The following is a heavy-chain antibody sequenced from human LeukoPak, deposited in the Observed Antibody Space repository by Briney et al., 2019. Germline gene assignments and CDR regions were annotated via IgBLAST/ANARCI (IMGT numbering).Heavy chain of an antibody. V-gene: IGHV3-30*02. D-gene: IGHD6-13*01. CDR1: GFSFSSYG. CDR3: ARDLSAYSSSWFFDY. CDR2: IRYDGSNK. Sequence: GGSLRLSCAASGFSFSSYGMHWVRQAPGKGLEWVAFIRYDGSNKYYADSVKGRFTISRDNSKNTLYLQMNSLRAEDTAVYYCARDLSAYSSSWFFDYWGQGTLVTVSS. J-gene: IGHJ4*02.